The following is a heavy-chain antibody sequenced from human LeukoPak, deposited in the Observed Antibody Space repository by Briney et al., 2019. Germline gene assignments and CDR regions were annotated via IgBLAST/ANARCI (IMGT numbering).Heavy chain of an antibody. CDR3: ARVGCSSTSCYDYYYYYMDV. D-gene: IGHD2-2*01. V-gene: IGHV4-61*02. CDR2: IYTSGST. CDR1: GGSLSSGSYY. Sequence: SQTLSLTCTVSGGSLSSGSYYWSWIRQPAGKGLEWIGRIYTSGSTNNNPSLKSRVTISVDTSKNQFSLKLRSVTAADKAVYYCARVGCSSTSCYDYYYYYMDVWGKGTTVTVSS. J-gene: IGHJ6*03.